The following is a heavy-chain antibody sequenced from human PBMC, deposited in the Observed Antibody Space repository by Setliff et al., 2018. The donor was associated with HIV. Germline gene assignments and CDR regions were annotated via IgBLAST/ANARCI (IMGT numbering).Heavy chain of an antibody. D-gene: IGHD3-3*01. V-gene: IGHV3-7*01. J-gene: IGHJ3*02. Sequence: PGGSLRLSCAASGFTFSTYWMSWVRQAPGKGLEWVANIKQDGSEKFYVDSVKGRFTISRDNAKSSLYLQMNSLRAEDTAIYYCGKDVILGNSRWDGLDIWGQGTKVTVSS. CDR3: GKDVILGNSRWDGLDI. CDR2: IKQDGSEK. CDR1: GFTFSTYW.